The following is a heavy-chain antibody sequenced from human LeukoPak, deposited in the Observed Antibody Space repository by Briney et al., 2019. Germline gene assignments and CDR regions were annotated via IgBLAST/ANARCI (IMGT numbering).Heavy chain of an antibody. J-gene: IGHJ5*02. CDR1: GYTFTGYY. CDR2: INPNSGGT. CDR3: ARGRVYCSGGSCYFFRFDP. Sequence: EASVKVSCKASGYTFTGYYMHWVRQAPGQGLEWMGWINPNSGGTNYAQKFQGRVTMTRDTSISTAYMELSRLRSDDTAVYYCARGRVYCSGGSCYFFRFDPWGQGTLVTVSS. D-gene: IGHD2-15*01. V-gene: IGHV1-2*02.